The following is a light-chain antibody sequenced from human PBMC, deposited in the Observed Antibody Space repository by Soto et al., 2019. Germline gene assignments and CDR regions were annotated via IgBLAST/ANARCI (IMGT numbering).Light chain of an antibody. V-gene: IGLV1-51*01. Sequence: QSVLTQPPSVSAAPGQKVTISCSGSSFNIGNNYVSWFQQLPGAAPKLLIYHNDKRPSGIPDRFSGSKSGTLATLGITGLQTGDEANYYCGTWDSSMSAAGGVFGGGTKLTVL. J-gene: IGLJ3*02. CDR1: SFNIGNNY. CDR3: GTWDSSMSAAGGV. CDR2: HND.